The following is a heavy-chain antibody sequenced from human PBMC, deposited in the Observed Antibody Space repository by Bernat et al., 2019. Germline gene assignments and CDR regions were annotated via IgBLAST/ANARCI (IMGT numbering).Heavy chain of an antibody. D-gene: IGHD4-17*01. CDR1: GYTFTGYY. V-gene: IGHV1-2*02. CDR2: INPKSGDT. CDR3: ARDPDVYGDSLTWFDT. J-gene: IGHJ5*02. Sequence: QVQLVQSGTEVKKPGASVKVSCKASGYTFTGYYMHWVRQAPGQGLEYMGWINPKSGDTHYTQNCQGRFTMTRDTSNRTVYMEVSRLRSDDTAVYFCARDPDVYGDSLTWFDTWGQGTLVAVSS.